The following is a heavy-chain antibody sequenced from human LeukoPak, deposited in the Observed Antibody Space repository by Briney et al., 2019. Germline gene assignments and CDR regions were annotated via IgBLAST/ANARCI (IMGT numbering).Heavy chain of an antibody. D-gene: IGHD3-10*01. V-gene: IGHV1-69*01. CDR3: ARASYANYYGSGSYYNQFLYYYMDV. Sequence: GASVKVSCKASGGTFSNYAISWVRQAPGQGLEWMGGIIPIFGTANYAQKFQGRVTITADESTSTAYMELSSLRSEDTAVYYCARASYANYYGSGSYYNQFLYYYMDVWGKGTTVIVSS. CDR2: IIPIFGTA. J-gene: IGHJ6*03. CDR1: GGTFSNYA.